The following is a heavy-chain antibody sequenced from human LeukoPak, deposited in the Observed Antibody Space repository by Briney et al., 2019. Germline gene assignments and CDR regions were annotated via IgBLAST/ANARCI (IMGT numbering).Heavy chain of an antibody. CDR3: ARGYSTSWTHYFDY. Sequence: SETLSLTCTVSNGAITGYYWGWIRQPPGKGLEWIGHILYSGNTNYNPSLKSRVTISVDTSKNHFSLKLNSVTAADTAVYYCARGYSTSWTHYFDYWGQGALVTVSS. J-gene: IGHJ4*02. CDR2: ILYSGNT. D-gene: IGHD2-2*01. CDR1: NGAITGYY. V-gene: IGHV4-59*12.